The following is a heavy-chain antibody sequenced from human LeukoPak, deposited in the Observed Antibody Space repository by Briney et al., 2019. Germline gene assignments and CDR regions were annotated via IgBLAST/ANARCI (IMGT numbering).Heavy chain of an antibody. Sequence: GGSLRLSCAASGFTFSTYAMSWVRQAPGKGLEWVSVISGSGASTYYADSVKARFTISRDNSKNTLYLQMNSLRAEDTAVYYCAKGIIPAPNGAFDIWGQGTMVTVSS. CDR2: ISGSGAST. CDR1: GFTFSTYA. J-gene: IGHJ3*02. V-gene: IGHV3-23*01. D-gene: IGHD2-2*01. CDR3: AKGIIPAPNGAFDI.